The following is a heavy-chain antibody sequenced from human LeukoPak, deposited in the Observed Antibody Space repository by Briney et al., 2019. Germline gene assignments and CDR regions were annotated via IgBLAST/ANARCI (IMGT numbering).Heavy chain of an antibody. CDR3: ARDADYYGSGTYYMDV. CDR2: INPSGGSA. V-gene: IGHV1-46*01. J-gene: IGHJ6*03. CDR1: GYTFTSYY. Sequence: GASVKVSFKASGYTFTSYYMHWVRQAPGQGLEWMGIINPSGGSATYAQKFQGRVTMTRDTSTSTVYLELSSLSAEDTAMYYCARDADYYGSGTYYMDVWGKGTTVTVSS. D-gene: IGHD3-10*01.